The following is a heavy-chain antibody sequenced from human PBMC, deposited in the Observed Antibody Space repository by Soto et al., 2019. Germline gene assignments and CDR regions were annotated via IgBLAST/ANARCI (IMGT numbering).Heavy chain of an antibody. D-gene: IGHD3-22*01. CDR1: GGAISSYY. CDR3: ARDPLTYDSSGYYPPKENPSGDY. J-gene: IGHJ4*02. CDR2: IHYTGST. Sequence: PSETLSLTCSVSGGAISSYYWTWIRQPPGKELEWIGYIHYTGSTNYNPSLKSRVTMSVDTSKNQFSLKLSSVTAADTAVYYCARDPLTYDSSGYYPPKENPSGDYWGQGTLVTVSS. V-gene: IGHV4-59*12.